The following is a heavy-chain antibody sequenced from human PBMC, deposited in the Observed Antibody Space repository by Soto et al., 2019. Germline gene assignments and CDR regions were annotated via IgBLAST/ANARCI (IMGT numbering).Heavy chain of an antibody. Sequence: SETLSLTCAVSGGSISSGGYSWSWIRQPPGKGLEWIGYIYHSGSTYYNPSLKSRVTISVDRSKNQFSLKLSSVTAADTAVYYCAREGMATAYFDYWGQGTLVTV. V-gene: IGHV4-30-2*01. J-gene: IGHJ4*02. CDR2: IYHSGST. D-gene: IGHD5-18*01. CDR1: GGSISSGGYS. CDR3: AREGMATAYFDY.